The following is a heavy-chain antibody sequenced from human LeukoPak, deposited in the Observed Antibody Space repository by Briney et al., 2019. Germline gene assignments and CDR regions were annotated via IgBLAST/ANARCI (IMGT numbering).Heavy chain of an antibody. V-gene: IGHV4-34*01. CDR3: ARGRSYYDFWSGYTPYNWFDP. CDR2: INHSGST. CDR1: GGSFSGYY. D-gene: IGHD3-3*01. Sequence: PSETLSLTCAVYGGSFSGYYWSWIRQPPGKGLEWIGEINHSGSTNYNPSLKSRVTISVDTSKNQFSLKLSSVTAADTAVYYCARGRSYYDFWSGYTPYNWFDPWGQGTLVTVSS. J-gene: IGHJ5*02.